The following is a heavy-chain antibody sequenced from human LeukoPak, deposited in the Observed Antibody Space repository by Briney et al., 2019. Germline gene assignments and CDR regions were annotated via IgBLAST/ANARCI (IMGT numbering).Heavy chain of an antibody. J-gene: IGHJ4*02. Sequence: SETLSLTCTVSGDSISSTSYYWVWIRQPPGKGLEWIGHIYYTGSTYSSPSLESRVTFSVDTSKNQFSLRLSSVTAADTAVYYCARLKNWARGDGFDYWGQGTLVTVSS. CDR3: ARLKNWARGDGFDY. CDR2: IYYTGST. V-gene: IGHV4-39*01. CDR1: GDSISSTSYY. D-gene: IGHD7-27*01.